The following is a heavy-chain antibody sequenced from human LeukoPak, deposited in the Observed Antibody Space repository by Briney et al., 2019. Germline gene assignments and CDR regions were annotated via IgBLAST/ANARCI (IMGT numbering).Heavy chain of an antibody. CDR1: GGSVNNYY. J-gene: IGHJ4*02. Sequence: SETLSLTCSVSGGSVNNYYWNWIRQPPGKGLEWIGSFYYSGSTYYNSSLKSRVTISVDTSKNQFSLKLTSVTAADTAVYYCARHEGRNRGNMVIVPAAIINWGQGTLVTVSS. CDR2: FYYSGST. CDR3: ARHEGRNRGNMVIVPAAIIN. D-gene: IGHD2-2*02. V-gene: IGHV4-59*05.